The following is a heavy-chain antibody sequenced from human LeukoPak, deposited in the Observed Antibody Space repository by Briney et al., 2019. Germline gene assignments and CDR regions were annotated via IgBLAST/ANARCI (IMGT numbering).Heavy chain of an antibody. CDR1: GFTFSNYA. J-gene: IGHJ4*02. CDR2: ISPSGST. V-gene: IGHV3-23*01. CDR3: AKSRSAMVRGVIEY. D-gene: IGHD3-10*01. Sequence: PGGSLRLSCAASGFTFSNYAMSWVRQAPGKGLEWVSVISPSGSTYNADPVKGRFTISRDNSKDTVYLQMDSLRAEDTATYCCAKSRSAMVRGVIEYWGQGTLVTVSS.